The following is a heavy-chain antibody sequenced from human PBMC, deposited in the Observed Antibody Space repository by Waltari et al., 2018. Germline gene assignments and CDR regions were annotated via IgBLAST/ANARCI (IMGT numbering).Heavy chain of an antibody. CDR1: GGSINNYH. CDR2: IYYTGST. CDR3: ARGEMANWVYFDY. D-gene: IGHD1-1*01. V-gene: IGHV4-59*08. Sequence: QVQLQESGPGLVQPSETLSLTCTISGGSINNYHWSWFRQPPGKGLEWIADIYYTGSTNYNPSLRGRVTMSLDTSKNQFSLDLSAVTAADTAFYCCARGEMANWVYFDYWGQGTLVTVSS. J-gene: IGHJ4*02.